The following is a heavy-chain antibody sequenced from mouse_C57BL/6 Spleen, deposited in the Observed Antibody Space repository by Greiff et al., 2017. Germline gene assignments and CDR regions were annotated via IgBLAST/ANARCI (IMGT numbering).Heavy chain of an antibody. CDR2: IRSKSSNYAT. V-gene: IGHV10-3*01. J-gene: IGHJ1*03. Sequence: DVHLVESGGGLVQPKGSLKLSCAASGFTFNTYAMHWVRQAPGKGLEWVARIRSKSSNYATYYADSVKDRFTISRDDSQSMLYLQMNNLKTEDTAMYYCVRTYDYDGDWYFDVWGTGTTVTVSS. CDR1: GFTFNTYA. D-gene: IGHD2-4*01. CDR3: VRTYDYDGDWYFDV.